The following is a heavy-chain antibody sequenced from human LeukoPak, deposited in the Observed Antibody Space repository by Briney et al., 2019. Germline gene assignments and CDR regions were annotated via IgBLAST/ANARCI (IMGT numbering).Heavy chain of an antibody. CDR1: GFTCSSYG. Sequence: SLSLSCAASGFTCSSYGMRWVRQSPGKGLEWVGVISYDGSNKYYADSVKGRFTISRDNSKNTLYLQMNSLRAEDTAVYYCAKGFTWSSSYFDYWGQGTLVTVSS. D-gene: IGHD6-6*01. CDR2: ISYDGSNK. CDR3: AKGFTWSSSYFDY. J-gene: IGHJ4*02. V-gene: IGHV3-30*18.